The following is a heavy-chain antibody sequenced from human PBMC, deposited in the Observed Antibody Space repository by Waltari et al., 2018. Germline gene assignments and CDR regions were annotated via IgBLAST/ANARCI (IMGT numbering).Heavy chain of an antibody. CDR1: GFTFSSYW. CDR2: IKCDGSGT. J-gene: IGHJ5*02. Sequence: EVQLVESGGGLVQPGGSLRLSCAASGFTFSSYWMHWVRQAPGKGLVWVLRIKCDGSGTSYADSVKGRFTISSDNAKNTLYLQMNSLRAEDTAVYYCASLIAVAGSDGFDPWGQGTLVTVSS. V-gene: IGHV3-74*01. CDR3: ASLIAVAGSDGFDP. D-gene: IGHD6-19*01.